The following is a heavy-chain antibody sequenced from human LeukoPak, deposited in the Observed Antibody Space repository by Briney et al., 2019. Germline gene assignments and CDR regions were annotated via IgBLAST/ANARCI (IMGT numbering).Heavy chain of an antibody. D-gene: IGHD3-16*02. V-gene: IGHV3-7*04. J-gene: IGHJ4*02. CDR1: GFTFDTYW. CDR3: ARGDTQSKYRQFDS. CDR2: IKQDGSEK. Sequence: PGGSLRLSCAASGFTFDTYWMSWVRQAPGKGLEWVANIKQDGSEKDYVDSVKGRFTISRDNAKNSLYLQMNSLRAEDTGVYYCARGDTQSKYRQFDSWGQGSLVIASS.